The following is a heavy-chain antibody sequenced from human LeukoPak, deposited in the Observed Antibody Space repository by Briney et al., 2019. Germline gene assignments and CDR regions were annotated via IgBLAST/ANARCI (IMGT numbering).Heavy chain of an antibody. CDR3: ARIPYDYVWGSINY. V-gene: IGHV4-34*01. J-gene: IGHJ4*02. CDR1: GGSFSGYY. CDR2: INHSGST. Sequence: SETLSLTCAVYGGSFSGYYLSWIRQPPGKGLEWIGEINHSGSTNYNPSLKSRVTISVDTSKNQFSLKLSSVTAADTAVYYCARIPYDYVWGSINYWGQGTLVTVSS. D-gene: IGHD3-16*01.